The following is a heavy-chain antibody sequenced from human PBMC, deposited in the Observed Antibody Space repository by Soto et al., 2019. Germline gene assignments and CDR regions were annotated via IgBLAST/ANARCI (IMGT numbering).Heavy chain of an antibody. D-gene: IGHD3-3*01. J-gene: IGHJ4*02. CDR1: GFSLTTSGVG. CDR2: IYWDDDK. CDR3: AHRVLRTVFGLVTTTAIYFDF. Sequence: QITLNESGPTQVKPRQTLTLTCTFSGFSLTTSGVGVGWIRQSPGKAPEWLALIYWDDDKRYSPSLKSRLTITKDTSKNQVVLTMADLDPADTATSYCAHRVLRTVFGLVTTTAIYFDFCGQGTPVAVSS. V-gene: IGHV2-5*02.